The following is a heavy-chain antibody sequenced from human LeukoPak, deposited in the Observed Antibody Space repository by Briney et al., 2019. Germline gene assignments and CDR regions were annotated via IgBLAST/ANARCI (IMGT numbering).Heavy chain of an antibody. D-gene: IGHD4-17*01. CDR1: GYTFTSYD. CDR2: MNPNSGNT. V-gene: IGHV1-8*01. J-gene: IGHJ6*03. Sequence: GESLKISCKASGYTFTSYDINWVRQATGQGLEWMGWMNPNSGNTGYAQKFQGRVTMTRNTSISTAYMELSSLRSEDTAVYYCARGDYGDYNGYYYYYMDVWGKGTTVTVSS. CDR3: ARGDYGDYNGYYYYYMDV.